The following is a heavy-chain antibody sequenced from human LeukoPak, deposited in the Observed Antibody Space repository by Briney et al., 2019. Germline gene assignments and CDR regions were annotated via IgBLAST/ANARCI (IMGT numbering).Heavy chain of an antibody. J-gene: IGHJ4*02. Sequence: GGSLRLSCAASGFTFSSYAVSWVRQAPGKGLEWVSAISGSGGSTYYADSVKGRFTISRDNSKNTLYLQMNSLRAEDTAVYYCAKEANLGYCSSTSCPYDYWGQGTLVTVSS. CDR1: GFTFSSYA. D-gene: IGHD2-2*01. V-gene: IGHV3-23*01. CDR2: ISGSGGST. CDR3: AKEANLGYCSSTSCPYDY.